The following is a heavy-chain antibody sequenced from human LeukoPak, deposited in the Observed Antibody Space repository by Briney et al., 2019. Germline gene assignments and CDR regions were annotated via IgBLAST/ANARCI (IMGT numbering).Heavy chain of an antibody. CDR2: ISAYNGNT. Sequence: ASVTVSFKASGYTFTSYGISWVRQAPGQGLEWMGWISAYNGNTKYAQKLQGRVTMTTDTSTSTAYMELRSLRSDDTAVYYCARTVDIVATIYESHFDYWGQGTLVTVSS. D-gene: IGHD5-12*01. V-gene: IGHV1-18*01. CDR1: GYTFTSYG. J-gene: IGHJ4*02. CDR3: ARTVDIVATIYESHFDY.